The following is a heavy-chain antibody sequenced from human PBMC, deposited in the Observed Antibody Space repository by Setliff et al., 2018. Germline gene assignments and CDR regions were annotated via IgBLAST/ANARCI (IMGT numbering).Heavy chain of an antibody. J-gene: IGHJ5*02. CDR2: IYTSGGT. D-gene: IGHD2-2*01. CDR1: GDSMNDNH. V-gene: IGHV4-4*08. CDR3: ARDGPHCVTSSCPGAWFDP. Sequence: SETLSLTCNVSGDSMNDNHWTWIRQPPGKGLEWIGYIYTSGGTNYNPSLKSRVTISVDMSKNQFSLKLSSVIAADTAVYYCARDGPHCVTSSCPGAWFDPWGQGILVTVSS.